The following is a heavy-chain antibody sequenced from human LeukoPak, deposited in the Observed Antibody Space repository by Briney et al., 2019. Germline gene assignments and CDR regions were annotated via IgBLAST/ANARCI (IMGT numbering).Heavy chain of an antibody. CDR3: ANGLPRRPFDV. CDR1: GESSSGYY. V-gene: IGHV4-34*01. D-gene: IGHD3-16*01. CDR2: INHSGST. Sequence: PSETLSLTCAVYGESSSGYYWSWIRQPTGKGLEWIGEINHSGSTNYNPSLKSRVTISVDTSKNEFSLKLNSVTAADTAVYYCANGLPRRPFDVWGQGTMVTVSS. J-gene: IGHJ3*01.